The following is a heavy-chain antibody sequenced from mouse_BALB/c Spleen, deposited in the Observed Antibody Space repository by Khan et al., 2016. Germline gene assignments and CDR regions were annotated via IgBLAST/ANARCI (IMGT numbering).Heavy chain of an antibody. J-gene: IGHJ3*01. Sequence: EVKLLESGPGLVKPSQSLSLTCTVTGYSITSDYAWNWIRQFPGNKLEWMGYISYSGSTSYNPSLKSRISITRDTSKNQFFLQLNSVTTEDTATYYCARRDYYGSSYDWFAYWGQGTLVTVSA. D-gene: IGHD1-1*01. CDR2: ISYSGST. CDR3: ARRDYYGSSYDWFAY. CDR1: GYSITSDYA. V-gene: IGHV3-2*02.